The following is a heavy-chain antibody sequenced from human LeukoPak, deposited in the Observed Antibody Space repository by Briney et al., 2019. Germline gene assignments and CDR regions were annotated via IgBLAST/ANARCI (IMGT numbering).Heavy chain of an antibody. D-gene: IGHD2-21*02. Sequence: SETLSLTCTVSGDSIGSGGSHWSWIRQHPGKGLEWIGYIFHSGTAYYNPSLESRVIISVDTPKNQYSLNLSSVTAADTAVYYCARASCGGGYCSFFDYWGRGSLVTVSS. CDR3: ARASCGGGYCSFFDY. J-gene: IGHJ4*02. CDR2: IFHSGTA. CDR1: GDSIGSGGSH. V-gene: IGHV4-31*03.